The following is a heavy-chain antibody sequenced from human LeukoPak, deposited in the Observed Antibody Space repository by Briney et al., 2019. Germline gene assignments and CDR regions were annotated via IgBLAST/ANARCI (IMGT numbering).Heavy chain of an antibody. V-gene: IGHV1-18*01. CDR2: ISAYNGNT. D-gene: IGHD5-18*01. CDR1: GYTFTSYG. CDR3: ARGDTAMAQYAFDY. Sequence: ASAKVSCKASGYTFTSYGISWVRQAPGQGLEWMGWISAYNGNTNYAQKLQGRVTMTTDTSTSTAYMELRSLRSDDTAVYYCARGDTAMAQYAFDYWGQGTLVTVSS. J-gene: IGHJ4*02.